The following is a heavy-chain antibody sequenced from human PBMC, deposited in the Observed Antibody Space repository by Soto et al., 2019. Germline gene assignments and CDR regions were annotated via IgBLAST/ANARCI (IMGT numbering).Heavy chain of an antibody. J-gene: IGHJ2*01. CDR3: AGRGDIVVVPAAIAEVRPDWYFDL. V-gene: IGHV1-69*01. D-gene: IGHD2-2*02. Sequence: QVQLVQSGAEVKKPGSSVKVSCKASGGTFSSYAISWVRQAPGQGLEWMGGIIPIFGTANYAQKFQGRVTITGDEATSTAYMELSSLRSEDTAVYYCAGRGDIVVVPAAIAEVRPDWYFDLWGRGPLVTVSS. CDR1: GGTFSSYA. CDR2: IIPIFGTA.